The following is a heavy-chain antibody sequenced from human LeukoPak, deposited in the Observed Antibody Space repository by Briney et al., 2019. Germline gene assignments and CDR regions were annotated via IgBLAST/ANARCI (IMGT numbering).Heavy chain of an antibody. CDR2: IYYSGST. CDR3: ARTTNYYDSSGYLF. Sequence: SETLSLTCTVSGGSISSSSYYWGWIRQPPGKGLEWIGSIYYSGSTYYNPSLKSRVTISVDTSKNQFSLKLSSVTAADTAVYYCARTTNYYDSSGYLFWGQGALVTVSS. V-gene: IGHV4-39*07. CDR1: GGSISSSSYY. J-gene: IGHJ4*02. D-gene: IGHD3-22*01.